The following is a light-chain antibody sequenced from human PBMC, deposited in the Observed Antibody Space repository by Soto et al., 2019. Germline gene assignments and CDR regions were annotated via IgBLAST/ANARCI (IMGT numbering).Light chain of an antibody. Sequence: EIVMTQSPATVSVSPGERATLSCRASQSVSNNLARFQQKPGQAPRLLIFGASSRATGIPARFSGSGSGTEFTLTINSLQSEDFAVYYCQQYNDWPLTFGGGTKVDIK. J-gene: IGKJ4*01. CDR2: GAS. CDR1: QSVSNN. V-gene: IGKV3-15*01. CDR3: QQYNDWPLT.